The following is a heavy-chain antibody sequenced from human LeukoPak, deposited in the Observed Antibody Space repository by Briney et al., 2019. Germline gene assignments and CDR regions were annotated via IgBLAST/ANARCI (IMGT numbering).Heavy chain of an antibody. D-gene: IGHD4-17*01. J-gene: IGHJ3*02. V-gene: IGHV4-34*01. Sequence: SETLSLTCAVYGGSFSGRYWSWIRQPPGKGLEWIGEINHSGSTNYNPSLKSRVTISVDTSKNQFSLKLSSVTAADTAVYYCARILTTVTSDAFDIWGQGTMVTVSS. CDR2: INHSGST. CDR1: GGSFSGRY. CDR3: ARILTTVTSDAFDI.